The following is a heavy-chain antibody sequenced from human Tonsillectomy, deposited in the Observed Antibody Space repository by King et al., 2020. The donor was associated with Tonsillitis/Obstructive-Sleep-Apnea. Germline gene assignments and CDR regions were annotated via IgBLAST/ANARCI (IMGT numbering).Heavy chain of an antibody. D-gene: IGHD1-26*01. V-gene: IGHV3-30*18. Sequence: QLVQSGGGVVQPGRSLRLSCAASGFTFSSYGMHWVRQAPGKGLEWVAVISYDGRNKYYAESVKGRFTISRDNSKNTLYLQMNSLRAEDTAVYYCAKGYSGSSVVYWGQGTLVTVSS. J-gene: IGHJ4*02. CDR2: ISYDGRNK. CDR3: AKGYSGSSVVY. CDR1: GFTFSSYG.